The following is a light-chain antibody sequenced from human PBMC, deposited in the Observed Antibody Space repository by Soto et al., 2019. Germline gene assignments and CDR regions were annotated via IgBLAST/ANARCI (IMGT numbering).Light chain of an antibody. CDR1: SGHSSYA. J-gene: IGLJ2*01. CDR3: QTWDTGRAV. CDR2: INSDGSH. Sequence: QPVLTQSPSASASLGASVKLTCTLTSGHSSYAIAWHQLQPEKGPRFLMRINSDGSHTKEDGIPERFSGSRSGAERYLTISSLQSEDEADYYCQTWDTGRAVFGGGTKVTVL. V-gene: IGLV4-69*01.